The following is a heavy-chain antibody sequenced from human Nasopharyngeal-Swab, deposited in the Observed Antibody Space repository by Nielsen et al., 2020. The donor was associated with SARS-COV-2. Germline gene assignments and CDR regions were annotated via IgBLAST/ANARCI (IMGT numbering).Heavy chain of an antibody. Sequence: GGSLRLSCAASGFTFSSYSMNWVRQAPGKGLEWVSSISSSSSYIYYADSVKGRFTISRDNAKNSLYLQMNSLRAEDTAVYYCARGLSGVRGFYYYYGMDVWGQGTTVTVSS. V-gene: IGHV3-21*01. CDR1: GFTFSSYS. D-gene: IGHD3-10*01. CDR2: ISSSSSYI. CDR3: ARGLSGVRGFYYYYGMDV. J-gene: IGHJ6*02.